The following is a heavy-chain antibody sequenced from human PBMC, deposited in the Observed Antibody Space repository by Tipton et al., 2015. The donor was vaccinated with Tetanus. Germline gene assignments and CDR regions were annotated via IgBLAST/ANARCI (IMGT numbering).Heavy chain of an antibody. CDR2: IWYDGSNK. J-gene: IGHJ4*02. CDR1: GFTFSSYG. CDR3: ARGTSRIVYYFDY. V-gene: IGHV3-33*01. Sequence: SGFTFSSYGMHWVRQAPGKGLEWVAVIWYDGSNKYYADSVKGRFTISRDNSKNTLYLQMNSLRDEDTAVYYCARGTSRIVYYFDYWGQGTLVTVSS. D-gene: IGHD2-21*01.